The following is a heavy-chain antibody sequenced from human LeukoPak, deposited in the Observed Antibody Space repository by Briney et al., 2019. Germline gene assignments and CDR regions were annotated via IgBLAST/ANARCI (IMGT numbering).Heavy chain of an antibody. Sequence: GGSLRLSCAASGLTISINYMSWVRQAPGKGLEWVSAISGSGGSTYYADSVKGRFTISRDNSKNTLYLQMNSLRAEDTAVYYCAKASSSSWYRAFDIWGQGTMVTVSS. CDR3: AKASSSSWYRAFDI. CDR2: ISGSGGST. J-gene: IGHJ3*02. V-gene: IGHV3-23*01. CDR1: GLTISINY. D-gene: IGHD6-13*01.